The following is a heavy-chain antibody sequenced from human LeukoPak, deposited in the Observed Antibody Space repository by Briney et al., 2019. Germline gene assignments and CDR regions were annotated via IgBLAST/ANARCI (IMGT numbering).Heavy chain of an antibody. Sequence: GGSLRLSCAVSGFTFDRFAMSWVRQAPGKGLEWVSIISASGGNTNYADSVKGRFTISRDNSKNTLLLQMNSLRVDDTAIYYCATESLHYWGQGTLVTVSS. CDR2: ISASGGNT. D-gene: IGHD3-10*01. J-gene: IGHJ4*02. CDR3: ATESLHY. CDR1: GFTFDRFA. V-gene: IGHV3-23*01.